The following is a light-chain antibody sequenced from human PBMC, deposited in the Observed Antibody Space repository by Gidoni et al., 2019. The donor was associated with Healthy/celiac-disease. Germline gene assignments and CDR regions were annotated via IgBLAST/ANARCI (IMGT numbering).Light chain of an antibody. V-gene: IGKV1-39*01. CDR3: QHSYSTLT. Sequence: DIPMTRSPSSLSASVGDKVTITCRASQSISSYLNWYQQKPGKAPKLLIYAASSLQSEVPSRLSGSGSGTDFIPTISSLQPEDFATYYCQHSYSTLTFXPXTKVDIK. J-gene: IGKJ3*01. CDR2: AAS. CDR1: QSISSY.